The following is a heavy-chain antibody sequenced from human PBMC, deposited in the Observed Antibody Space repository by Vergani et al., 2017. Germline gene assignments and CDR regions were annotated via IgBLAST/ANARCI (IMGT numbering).Heavy chain of an antibody. CDR1: GFTFSGSA. D-gene: IGHD2-21*01. Sequence: EVQLVESGGGLVQPGGSLKLSCAASGFTFSGSAMHWVRQASGKGLEWVGRIRSKANSYATAYAASVKGRFTISRDDSKNTAYLQMNSLKTEDTAVYYCTRAYCGGDCFDYGGQGTLVTVSS. CDR3: TRAYCGGDCFDY. V-gene: IGHV3-73*01. J-gene: IGHJ4*02. CDR2: IRSKANSYAT.